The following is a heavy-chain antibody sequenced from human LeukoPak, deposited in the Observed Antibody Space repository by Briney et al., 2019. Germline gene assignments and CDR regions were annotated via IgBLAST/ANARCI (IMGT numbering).Heavy chain of an antibody. CDR2: ISSNGGST. D-gene: IGHD6-19*01. CDR3: ARSVSGWYYFDY. V-gene: IGHV3-64*01. J-gene: IGHJ4*02. CDR1: GFTFSSYA. Sequence: PGGSLRLSCAASGFTFSSYAMHWVRQAPGKGLEYVSAISSNGGSTYYANSVKGRFTISRDNSKNTLYLQMGSLRAEDMAVYYCARSVSGWYYFDYWGQGTLVTVSS.